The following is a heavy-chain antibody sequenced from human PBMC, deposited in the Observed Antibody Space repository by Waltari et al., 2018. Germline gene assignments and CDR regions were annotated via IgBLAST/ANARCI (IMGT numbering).Heavy chain of an antibody. CDR1: GYRFSSDW. D-gene: IGHD6-25*01. CDR2: MYPGDSDT. CDR3: AKGGIPNWFDP. J-gene: IGHJ5*02. V-gene: IGHV5-51*01. Sequence: EVQLVQSGAEVKKPGESLKISCKASGYRFSSDWIVWVRQMPGTGLEWLGMMYPGDSDTRYSPSFEGQVTISADKFIKTAYLMLKSLKTSDTAMYYCAKGGIPNWFDPWGQGTLVTVSS.